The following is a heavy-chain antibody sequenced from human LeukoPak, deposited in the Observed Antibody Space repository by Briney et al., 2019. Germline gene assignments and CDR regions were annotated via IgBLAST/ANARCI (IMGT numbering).Heavy chain of an antibody. CDR2: ISSSSSYI. D-gene: IGHD6-13*01. Sequence: GGSLRLSCAASGFPFSSYRMNWVRQAPGKGPEWVSSISSSSSYIYYADSVKGRFTISRDNARNSLSLQINSLRAEDTAVYYCARDHSSPSRDPDAFDIWGQGTMVTVSS. J-gene: IGHJ3*02. V-gene: IGHV3-21*01. CDR3: ARDHSSPSRDPDAFDI. CDR1: GFPFSSYR.